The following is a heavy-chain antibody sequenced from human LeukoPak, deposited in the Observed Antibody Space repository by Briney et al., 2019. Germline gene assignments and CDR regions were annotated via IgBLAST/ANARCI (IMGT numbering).Heavy chain of an antibody. J-gene: IGHJ4*02. CDR3: ARGYRIPEIRFFEWLLDY. CDR1: GGSISGYF. Sequence: SDTLSLTCTVSGGSISGYFWHWIRQPAGKGLEWIGRVHISETTIYNPSLKSRVTMSVDTSNNHFSLNLSSVTAADTAVYYCARGYRIPEIRFFEWLLDYWGQGYLVTVSS. V-gene: IGHV4-4*07. D-gene: IGHD3-3*01. CDR2: VHISETT.